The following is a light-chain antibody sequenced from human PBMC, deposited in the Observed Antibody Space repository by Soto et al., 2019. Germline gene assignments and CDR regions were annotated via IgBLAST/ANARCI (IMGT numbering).Light chain of an antibody. CDR3: HQYNNWPPPLT. Sequence: EIVMTQSPATLSVSPGDRATLSCRASQSVSSNLAWYQQKPGQAPRLLIYGASTMATGIPARFSGSGSGTELNLTISILQSEDFAVYYCHQYNNWPPPLTFGGGTKVEIK. J-gene: IGKJ4*01. CDR2: GAS. V-gene: IGKV3-15*01. CDR1: QSVSSN.